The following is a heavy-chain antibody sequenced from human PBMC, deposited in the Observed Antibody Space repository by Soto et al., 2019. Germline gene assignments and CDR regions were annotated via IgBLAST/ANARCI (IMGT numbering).Heavy chain of an antibody. CDR3: ARRVTALPLGVWFDP. D-gene: IGHD5-18*01. CDR2: IYYSGST. V-gene: IGHV4-39*01. CDR1: GGSISSSSYY. Sequence: SETLSLTCTVSGGSISSSSYYWGWIRQPPGKGLEWIGSIYYSGSTYYNPSLKSRVTISVDTSKNQFSLKLSSVTAADTAVYYCARRVTALPLGVWFDPWGQGTLVTVSS. J-gene: IGHJ5*02.